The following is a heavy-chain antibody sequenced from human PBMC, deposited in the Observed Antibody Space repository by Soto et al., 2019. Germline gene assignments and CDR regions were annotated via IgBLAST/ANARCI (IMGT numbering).Heavy chain of an antibody. CDR1: GYTFTSYA. Sequence: QVQLVQSGAEEKKPGASVKVSCKASGYTFTSYAMHWVRQAPGQRLEWMGWINAGNGNTKYSQKFQGRVTITRDTSASTAYMELSSLRSEDTAVYDCARGSYGSGSYYNPSYWGQGTLVTVSS. CDR2: INAGNGNT. V-gene: IGHV1-3*05. CDR3: ARGSYGSGSYYNPSY. J-gene: IGHJ4*02. D-gene: IGHD3-10*01.